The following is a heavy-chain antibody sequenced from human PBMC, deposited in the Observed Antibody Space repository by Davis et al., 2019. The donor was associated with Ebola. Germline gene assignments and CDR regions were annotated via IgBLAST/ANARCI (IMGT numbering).Heavy chain of an antibody. CDR2: IRSKANSYAT. V-gene: IGHV3-73*01. D-gene: IGHD6-19*01. CDR1: GFTFSGSA. Sequence: PGGSLRLSCAASGFTFSGSAMHWVRQASGKGLEWVGRIRSKANSYATAYAASVKGRFTISRDDSKNTAYLQMNSLKTEDTAVYYCTSQDPHSSGWYDDYFDYWGQGTLVTVSS. J-gene: IGHJ4*02. CDR3: TSQDPHSSGWYDDYFDY.